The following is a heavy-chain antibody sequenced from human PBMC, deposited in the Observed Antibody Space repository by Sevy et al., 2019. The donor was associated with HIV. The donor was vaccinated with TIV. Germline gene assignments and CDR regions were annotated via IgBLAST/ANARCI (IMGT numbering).Heavy chain of an antibody. V-gene: IGHV1-69*13. Sequence: ASVKVSCKASGGTFTNYGFTWVRQAPGQGLEWMGGITPIFGTVNYAQMFQGRVTMTADESTSTVYMELSSLTSEDTAVYYCARDPRRSDDRGWFDPWGQGTLVTVSS. CDR3: ARDPRRSDDRGWFDP. J-gene: IGHJ5*02. CDR2: ITPIFGTV. CDR1: GGTFTNYG. D-gene: IGHD3-10*01.